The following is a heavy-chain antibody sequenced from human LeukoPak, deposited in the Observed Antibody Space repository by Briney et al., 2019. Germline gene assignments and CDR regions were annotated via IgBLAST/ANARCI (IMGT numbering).Heavy chain of an antibody. CDR2: IYPSDSDT. J-gene: IGHJ4*02. CDR1: GYTFTNYW. D-gene: IGHD2-8*02. V-gene: IGHV5-51*01. CDR3: ARLSPWSWDSDY. Sequence: GESLKISCKASGYTFTNYWIAWVRQMPGKGLEWMGIIYPSDSDTKYSPSFQGQVTISADKSISTAYLQWSSLEASDTAMYYCARLSPWSWDSDYWGQGTQVTVSS.